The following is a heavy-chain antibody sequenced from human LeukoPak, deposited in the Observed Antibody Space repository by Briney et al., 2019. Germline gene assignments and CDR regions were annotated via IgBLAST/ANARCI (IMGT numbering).Heavy chain of an antibody. J-gene: IGHJ5*02. Sequence: EASVKVSCKASGYTFTSYDINWVRQATGQGLEWMGWMNPNSGNTGYAQKFQGRVTITRNTSISTAYMELSSLRSEDTAVYYCARVAYGGNPGNWFDPWGQGTLVTVSS. CDR2: MNPNSGNT. V-gene: IGHV1-8*03. CDR3: ARVAYGGNPGNWFDP. D-gene: IGHD4-23*01. CDR1: GYTFTSYD.